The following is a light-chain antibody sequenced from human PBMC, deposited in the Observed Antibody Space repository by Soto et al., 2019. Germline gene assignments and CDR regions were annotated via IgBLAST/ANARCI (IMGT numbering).Light chain of an antibody. CDR2: GAS. J-gene: IGKJ4*01. CDR1: QSVSSSY. V-gene: IGKV3-20*01. CDR3: QQYGSSPPLT. Sequence: EFVLTQSPGTLSLSPGERATLSCRASQSVSSSYLAWYQQKPGQAPRILIYGASTRATGIPDRFSGSGSGTHFTLTISRLEAEDFALYYCQQYGSSPPLTFGGGTKVEIK.